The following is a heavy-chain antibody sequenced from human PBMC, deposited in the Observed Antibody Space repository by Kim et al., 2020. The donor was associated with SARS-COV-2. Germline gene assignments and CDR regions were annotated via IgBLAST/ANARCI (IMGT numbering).Heavy chain of an antibody. CDR2: ST. V-gene: IGHV4-34*09. D-gene: IGHD5-12*01. CDR3: ARSLWVRLDY. J-gene: IGHJ4*02. Sequence: STNYNPSLKSRVTISVDTSKNQFSLKLSSVTAEDTAVYYCARSLWVRLDYWGQGTLVTVSS.